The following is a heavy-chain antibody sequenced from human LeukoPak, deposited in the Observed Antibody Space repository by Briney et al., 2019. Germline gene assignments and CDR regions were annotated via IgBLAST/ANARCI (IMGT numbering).Heavy chain of an antibody. D-gene: IGHD1-26*01. CDR2: ISAYNGNT. Sequence: ASVKVSCKASGYTFANYGINWVRQAPGQGLEWMGWISAYNGNTNYAQKFQGGVTMTTDTSTSTAYMDLRSLRSDDTAVYYCARDLDQYSGRFGGFGHDFWGQGTLVTVSS. CDR3: ARDLDQYSGRFGGFGHDF. J-gene: IGHJ4*02. V-gene: IGHV1-18*01. CDR1: GYTFANYG.